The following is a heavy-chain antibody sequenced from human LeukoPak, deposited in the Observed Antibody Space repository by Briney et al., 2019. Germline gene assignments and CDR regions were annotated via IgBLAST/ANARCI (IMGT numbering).Heavy chain of an antibody. Sequence: SGGSISSXXYYWGWIRQPPGKGXXWIXSIYYSGSTYYNPSLKSRFTISVDTSKNEFSRKLSSVTAADTAVYYCASRSYYYDSSGYDAFDIWGQGTMVTVSS. D-gene: IGHD3-22*01. V-gene: IGHV4-39*07. CDR1: GGSISSXXYY. CDR3: ASRSYYYDSSGYDAFDI. CDR2: IYYSGST. J-gene: IGHJ3*02.